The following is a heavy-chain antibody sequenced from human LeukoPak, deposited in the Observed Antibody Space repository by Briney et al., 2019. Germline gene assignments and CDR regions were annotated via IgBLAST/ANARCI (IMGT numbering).Heavy chain of an antibody. Sequence: GGSLRLSCAASGFTFSGYAMAWVRQAPGKGLEWVSVIGGSGDTTRYADSVKGRFTISRDNAKNSLYLQMNSLRAEDTAVYYCARDKWYSSSWYDYWGQGTLVTVSS. CDR3: ARDKWYSSSWYDY. D-gene: IGHD6-13*01. CDR2: IGGSGDTT. J-gene: IGHJ4*02. V-gene: IGHV3-23*01. CDR1: GFTFSGYA.